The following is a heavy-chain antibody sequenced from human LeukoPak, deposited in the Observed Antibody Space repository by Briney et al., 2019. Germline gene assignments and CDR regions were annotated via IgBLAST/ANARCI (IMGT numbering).Heavy chain of an antibody. CDR3: ARDSSVRLQCFDY. J-gene: IGHJ4*02. Sequence: GGSLRLSCAASGFTFSSYWMSWVRQAPGKGLEWVANIKQDGSEKYYVDSVKGRFTISRDNAKNSLYLQMNSLRAEDTAVYYCARDSSVRLQCFDYWGQGTLVTVSS. D-gene: IGHD4-11*01. CDR1: GFTFSSYW. CDR2: IKQDGSEK. V-gene: IGHV3-7*01.